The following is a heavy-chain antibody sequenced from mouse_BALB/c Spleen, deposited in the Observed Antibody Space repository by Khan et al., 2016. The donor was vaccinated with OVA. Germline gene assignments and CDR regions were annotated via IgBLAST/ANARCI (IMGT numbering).Heavy chain of an antibody. CDR2: INPDNDGI. CDR3: AREASNWDFSFAS. V-gene: IGHV1S136*01. Sequence: EVQLQQSGPDLVKPGASVKMSCKASGYTFTNYVIHWVKQKPGQGLEWIGYINPDNDGIRFNEKFKGKAALTSDKSSSTAYLELSSLTSEDSAVYYCAREASNWDFSFASWGQGTLVPVSA. D-gene: IGHD4-1*01. CDR1: GYTFTNYV. J-gene: IGHJ3*01.